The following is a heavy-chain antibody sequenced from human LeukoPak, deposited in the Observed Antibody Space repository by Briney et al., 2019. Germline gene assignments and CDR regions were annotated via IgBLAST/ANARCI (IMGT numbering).Heavy chain of an antibody. V-gene: IGHV3-30*04. J-gene: IGHJ6*03. CDR3: SGGSPHRHYYYMDV. Sequence: GGSLRLSCAASGFTFSSYAMHWVRLGPALGMELVAIISDDGRNKHYADSVKGRFTISRDNSKNTQYLQMNSLRAEDTAVYYCSGGSPHRHYYYMDVWGKGTTVTVSS. D-gene: IGHD2-15*01. CDR1: GFTFSSYA. CDR2: ISDDGRNK.